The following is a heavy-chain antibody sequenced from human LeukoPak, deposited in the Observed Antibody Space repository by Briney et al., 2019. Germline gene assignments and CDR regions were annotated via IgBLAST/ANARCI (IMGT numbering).Heavy chain of an antibody. Sequence: GGSLRLSCAASGFTFSSYWMSWVRQAPGRGLEWVANIKQDETEKYYVDSVKGRFTISRDNAKDSLYLQMNSLRAEDTAVYYCARDPGSGYEEHFDYWGQGTLVTVSS. J-gene: IGHJ4*02. CDR1: GFTFSSYW. CDR3: ARDPGSGYEEHFDY. D-gene: IGHD5-12*01. V-gene: IGHV3-7*03. CDR2: IKQDETEK.